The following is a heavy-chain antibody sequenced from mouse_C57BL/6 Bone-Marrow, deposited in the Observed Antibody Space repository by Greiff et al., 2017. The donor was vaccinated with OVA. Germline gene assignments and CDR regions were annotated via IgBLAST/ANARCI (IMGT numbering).Heavy chain of an antibody. Sequence: QVQLQQSGAELARPGASVKLSCKASGYTFTSYGISWVKQRTGQGLEWIGEIYPRSGNTYYNEKFKGKATLTADKSSSTAYMELRSLTSEDSAVYFCARSYGSSPYYFDDWGQGTTLTVSS. J-gene: IGHJ2*01. CDR3: ARSYGSSPYYFDD. CDR1: GYTFTSYG. D-gene: IGHD1-1*01. V-gene: IGHV1-81*01. CDR2: IYPRSGNT.